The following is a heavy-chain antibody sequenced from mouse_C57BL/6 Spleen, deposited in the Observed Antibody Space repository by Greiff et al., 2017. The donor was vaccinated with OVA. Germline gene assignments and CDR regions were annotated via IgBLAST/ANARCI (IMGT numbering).Heavy chain of an antibody. CDR3: AREFITTVVAMDY. V-gene: IGHV3-6*01. Sequence: EVQRVESGPGLVKPSQSLSLTCSVTGYSITSGYYWNWIRQFPGNKLEWMGYISYDGSNNYNPSLKNRISITRDTSKNQFFLKLNSVTTEDTATYYCAREFITTVVAMDYWGQGTSVTVSS. CDR1: GYSITSGYY. J-gene: IGHJ4*01. D-gene: IGHD1-1*01. CDR2: ISYDGSN.